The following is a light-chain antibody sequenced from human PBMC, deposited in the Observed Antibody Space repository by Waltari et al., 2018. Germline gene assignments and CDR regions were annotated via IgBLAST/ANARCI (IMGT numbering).Light chain of an antibody. J-gene: IGKJ4*01. CDR1: QSISSN. V-gene: IGKV3-15*01. Sequence: DILMTQSPAALSVSPGERATFSCRASQSISSNLAWYQQKPGRAPRLLIFDASTRATGVPARFRGSGSGTEFTLTISSLQSEDSAIYYCQQYNRWPPLTFGGGTKVEIK. CDR3: QQYNRWPPLT. CDR2: DAS.